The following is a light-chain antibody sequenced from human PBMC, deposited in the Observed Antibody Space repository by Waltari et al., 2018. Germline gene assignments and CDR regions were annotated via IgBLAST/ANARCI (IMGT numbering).Light chain of an antibody. CDR2: AAS. Sequence: EVVFTQSPGTLSLSPGERATLSCRASQSVNKYLACYQQRPGQAPSLLIYAASTRATGVPDRFSGSGFGTDFSLTISRLEPEDFAVYFCQNHERLPATFGQGTKVEIK. CDR1: QSVNKY. CDR3: QNHERLPAT. J-gene: IGKJ1*01. V-gene: IGKV3-20*01.